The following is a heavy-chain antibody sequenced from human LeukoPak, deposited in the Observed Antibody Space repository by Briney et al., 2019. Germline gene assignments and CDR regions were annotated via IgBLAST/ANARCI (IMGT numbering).Heavy chain of an antibody. D-gene: IGHD1-26*01. CDR1: GGSISSYY. Sequence: SETLSLTCTVSGGSISSYYWTWLRQPAGKGLEWIGRFYSTGSTNYNPSLKSRVTVSVDTSKNQFSLKLSSVTAADTAVYYCARDQYSGSLDYWGQGTLVTVS. CDR3: ARDQYSGSLDY. J-gene: IGHJ4*02. V-gene: IGHV4-4*07. CDR2: FYSTGST.